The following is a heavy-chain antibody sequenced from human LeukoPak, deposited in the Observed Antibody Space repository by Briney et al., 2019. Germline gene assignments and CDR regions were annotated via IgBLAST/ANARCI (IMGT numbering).Heavy chain of an antibody. CDR2: IYYSGST. Sequence: SETLSLTCTVSGGSISSYYWSWIRQPPGKGLEWIGYIYYSGSTNYNPSLKSRVTISVDTSKNQFSLKLSSVTAADTAVYYCAREEDYWGQGTLVTVSS. J-gene: IGHJ4*02. CDR3: AREEDY. V-gene: IGHV4-59*01. CDR1: GGSISSYY.